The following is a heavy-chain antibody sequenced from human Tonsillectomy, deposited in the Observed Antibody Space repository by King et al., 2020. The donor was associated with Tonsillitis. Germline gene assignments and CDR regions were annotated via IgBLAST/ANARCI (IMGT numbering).Heavy chain of an antibody. Sequence: QLVQSGAEVKKPGESLKISCKGSGYSLSTYWIGWGRQMPGKGLEWMGIIYPGDSDTRYSPSFHDQVTISADKSIHTAYLQLSSLKASDTAMYYCARRGSGTDHWGQGTLVIVSS. CDR3: ARRGSGTDH. V-gene: IGHV5-51*01. CDR1: GYSLSTYW. D-gene: IGHD6-19*01. J-gene: IGHJ4*02. CDR2: IYPGDSDT.